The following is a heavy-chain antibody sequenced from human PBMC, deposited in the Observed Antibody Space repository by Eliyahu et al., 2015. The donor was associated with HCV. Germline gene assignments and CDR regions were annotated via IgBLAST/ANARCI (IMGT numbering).Heavy chain of an antibody. V-gene: IGHV4-38-2*01. Sequence: QVQLQESGPGLVKPSETLSLTCAVSGYSISSGYYWGWIRQPPGKGLEWIGSIYHSGSTYYNPSLKSRVTISVDTSKNQFSLKLSSVTAADTAVYYCARHGSYYYDSSGLEYYFDYWGQGTLVTVSS. CDR2: IYHSGST. J-gene: IGHJ4*02. CDR1: GYSISSGYY. D-gene: IGHD3-22*01. CDR3: ARHGSYYYDSSGLEYYFDY.